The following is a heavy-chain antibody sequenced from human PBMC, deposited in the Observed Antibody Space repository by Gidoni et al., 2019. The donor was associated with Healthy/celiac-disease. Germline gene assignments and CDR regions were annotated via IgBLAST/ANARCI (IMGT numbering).Heavy chain of an antibody. CDR2: IYHSGST. D-gene: IGHD3-22*01. V-gene: IGHV4-38-2*01. J-gene: IGHJ3*02. CDR3: ARVFYDSSGYLGDAFDI. CDR1: GYSISSGYY. Sequence: QVQLQESGPGLVKPSETLSLTCAVSGYSISSGYYWGWIRQPPGKGLEWIGSIYHSGSTYYNPSLKSRVTISVDTSKNQFSLKLSSVTAADTAVYYCARVFYDSSGYLGDAFDIWGQGTMVTVSS.